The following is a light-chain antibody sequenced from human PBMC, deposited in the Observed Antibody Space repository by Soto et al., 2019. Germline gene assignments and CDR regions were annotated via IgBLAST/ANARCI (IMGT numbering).Light chain of an antibody. CDR2: GVS. CDR1: QSVSSNY. V-gene: IGKV3-20*01. CDR3: LQYGSSPWT. J-gene: IGKJ1*01. Sequence: EIVLTQSPGTLSLSPGERATLSCRASQSVSSNYLAWYQQKPGQAPRLLMYGVSSRATGIPDRFNGSGSGTDFTLTISRLEPEDFAVYYCLQYGSSPWTFGQGTKVEIK.